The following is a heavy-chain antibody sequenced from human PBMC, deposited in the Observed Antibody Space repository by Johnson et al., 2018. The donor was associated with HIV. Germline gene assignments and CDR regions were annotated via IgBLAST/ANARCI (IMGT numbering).Heavy chain of an antibody. J-gene: IGHJ3*02. CDR1: GFTFSSYA. CDR3: ARVNYDFGSGQGPFDI. V-gene: IGHV3-30*04. D-gene: IGHD3-3*01. CDR2: ISYDGSNK. Sequence: QVQLVESGGGVVQPGRSLRLSCAASGFTFSSYAMHWVRQAPGKGLEWVAVISYDGSNKYYADSVKGRFTISRDNAKNSLYLQINSLRAEDTAVYYCARVNYDFGSGQGPFDIWGQGTMVTVSS.